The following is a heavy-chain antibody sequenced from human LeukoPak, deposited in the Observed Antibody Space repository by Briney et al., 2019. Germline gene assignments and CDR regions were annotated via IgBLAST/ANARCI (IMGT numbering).Heavy chain of an antibody. V-gene: IGHV4-59*01. CDR1: GGSINSYY. D-gene: IGHD3-10*01. J-gene: IGHJ6*02. CDR2: IYYSGST. Sequence: SETLSLTCTVSGGSINSYYWTWIRQPPGKGLGWIGYIYYSGSTHYNPSLNSRVTISMDTSKNHFSLKLSSVTAADTAIYYCARTSRHFYGSGSNLTPWPADMDVWGQGTEVTVSS. CDR3: ARTSRHFYGSGSNLTPWPADMDV.